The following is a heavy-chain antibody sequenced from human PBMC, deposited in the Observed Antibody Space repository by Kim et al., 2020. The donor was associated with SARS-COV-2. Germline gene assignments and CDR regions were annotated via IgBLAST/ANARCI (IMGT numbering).Heavy chain of an antibody. CDR3: ASKGGQQLVFDY. D-gene: IGHD6-13*01. Sequence: GGSLRLSCAASGFTFSSYAMHWVRQAPGKGLEWVAVISYDGSNKYYADSVKGRFTISRDNSKNTLYLQMNSLRAEDTAVYYCASKGGQQLVFDYWGQGTL. CDR2: ISYDGSNK. CDR1: GFTFSSYA. J-gene: IGHJ4*02. V-gene: IGHV3-30*04.